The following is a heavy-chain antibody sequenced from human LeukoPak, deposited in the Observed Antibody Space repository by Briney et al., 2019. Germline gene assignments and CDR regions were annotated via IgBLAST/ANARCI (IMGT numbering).Heavy chain of an antibody. Sequence: PGGSLRLSCAASGFIFSSFNMNWVRQAPGKGLEWVSSISSSRDYIYYADSVKGRFTISRDNAKNSLYLHMNSLRAEDTAVYFCAGDWLAYGSQPFSFSSEYFQHWGQGTLVTVSS. CDR3: AGDWLAYGSQPFSFSSEYFQH. D-gene: IGHD4-17*01. V-gene: IGHV3-21*01. CDR2: ISSSRDYI. CDR1: GFIFSSFN. J-gene: IGHJ1*01.